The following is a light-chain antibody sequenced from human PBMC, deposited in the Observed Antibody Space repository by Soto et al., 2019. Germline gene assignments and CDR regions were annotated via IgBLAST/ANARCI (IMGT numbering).Light chain of an antibody. J-gene: IGKJ4*01. CDR2: RAS. V-gene: IGKV3-20*01. Sequence: EIVLTQSPGTLSLSPGERATLSCRASQSVSSNYLAWYQQKPGQAPKVLIYRASIRATGIPDRFTGCGSGTDFTLTISGLEPEDFALYYCQQYGVTPPNTFGGGTKVDIK. CDR1: QSVSSNY. CDR3: QQYGVTPPNT.